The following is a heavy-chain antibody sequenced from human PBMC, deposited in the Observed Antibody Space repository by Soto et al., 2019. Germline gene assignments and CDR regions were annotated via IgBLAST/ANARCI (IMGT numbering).Heavy chain of an antibody. CDR3: ARGAGSSGWYNWFDP. J-gene: IGHJ5*02. V-gene: IGHV4-34*01. D-gene: IGHD6-19*01. CDR1: GVSFSDHY. CDR2: INHSGST. Sequence: SEPLSLTCAVYGVSFSDHYWRWIRQPPGKGLEWIGEINHSGSTNYNPSLKSRVTISVDMSKNQFSLKLSSVTVADTAVYYCARGAGSSGWYNWFDPWGQGTLVTVSS.